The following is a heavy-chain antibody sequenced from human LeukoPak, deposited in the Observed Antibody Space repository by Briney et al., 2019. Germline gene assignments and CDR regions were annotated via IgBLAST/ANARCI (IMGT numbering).Heavy chain of an antibody. CDR2: IYSSGST. CDR1: GGSITSYC. Sequence: PSETLSLTCTVSGGSITSYCWSWIRQPPGKGLEWIGYIYSSGSTTYNPSLRSRVTISVDTSKNQFSLRLTSVTAADTAVYYCARRAVAENYFDYWGQGTLVTDSS. V-gene: IGHV4-59*08. CDR3: ARRAVAENYFDY. D-gene: IGHD6-19*01. J-gene: IGHJ4*02.